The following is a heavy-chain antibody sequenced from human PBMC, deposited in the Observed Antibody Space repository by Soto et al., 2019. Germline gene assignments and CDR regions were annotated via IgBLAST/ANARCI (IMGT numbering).Heavy chain of an antibody. V-gene: IGHV3-23*01. Sequence: PGGSLRLSCAASGFTFSSYAMSWVRQAPGKGLEWVSAISGSGCSTYYADSVKGRFTISRDNSKNTLYLQMNSLRAEDTAVYYCAKARFRDSSMFLLDYWGQGTLDTVSS. J-gene: IGHJ4*02. CDR2: ISGSGCST. D-gene: IGHD6-19*01. CDR3: AKARFRDSSMFLLDY. CDR1: GFTFSSYA.